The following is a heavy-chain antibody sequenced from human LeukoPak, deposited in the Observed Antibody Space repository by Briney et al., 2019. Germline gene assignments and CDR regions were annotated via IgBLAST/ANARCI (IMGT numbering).Heavy chain of an antibody. D-gene: IGHD3-22*01. CDR2: ISGSSSQV. V-gene: IGHV3-21*01. J-gene: IGHJ3*01. CDR3: ARDQYYSDTSGYPYDV. CDR1: GFSFSIYN. Sequence: PGGSLRLSCDASGFSFSIYNMNWVRLAPGKGLEWVSSISGSSSQVWYADSVKGRFTSSRDNAKNSLYLQMSSLRVEDTAVYYCARDQYYSDTSGYPYDVWGQGTMVTVSS.